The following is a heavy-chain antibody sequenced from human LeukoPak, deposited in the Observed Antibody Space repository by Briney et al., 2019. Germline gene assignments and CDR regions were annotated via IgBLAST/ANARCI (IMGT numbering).Heavy chain of an antibody. CDR2: LYPGGNKA. CDR3: ASEVPRTSRFDH. V-gene: IGHV1-46*01. Sequence: ASVKVSCKASGLTLTTIYMHWVRQAPGQGLEWVAVLYPGGNKAIYAQRFQGRFTLTRDTSTNTVYMEVTSLASEDTAIYYCASEVPRTSRFDHWGQGTLVTVSS. J-gene: IGHJ4*02. D-gene: IGHD2-8*01. CDR1: GLTLTTIY.